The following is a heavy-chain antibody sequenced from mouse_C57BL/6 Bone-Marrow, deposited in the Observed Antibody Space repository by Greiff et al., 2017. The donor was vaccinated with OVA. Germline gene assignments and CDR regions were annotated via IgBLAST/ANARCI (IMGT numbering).Heavy chain of an antibody. D-gene: IGHD1-1*01. V-gene: IGHV5-6*01. CDR3: ARHVPYYYGSSYGLAY. J-gene: IGHJ3*01. CDR1: GFTFSSYG. Sequence: VQLKESGGDLVKPGGSLKLSCAASGFTFSSYGMSWVRQTPDKRLEWVATISSGGSYTYYPDSVKGRFTISRDNAKSTLYLQMSSLKSEDTAMYYCARHVPYYYGSSYGLAYWGQGTLVTVSA. CDR2: ISSGGSYT.